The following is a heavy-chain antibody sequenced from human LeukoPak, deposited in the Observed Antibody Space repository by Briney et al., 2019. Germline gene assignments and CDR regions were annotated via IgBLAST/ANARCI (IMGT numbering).Heavy chain of an antibody. D-gene: IGHD6-19*01. CDR3: ARAKSVAGTFDY. CDR2: INPSGDGT. V-gene: IGHV1-46*01. J-gene: IGHJ4*02. Sequence: GASVKVSCKASGYTFTNYHIHWVRQAPGQGPEWMGIINPSGDGTNYAQQFQGRVTMTRDTSTSTVYMELSSLRYDDAAMYYCARAKSVAGTFDYWGQGTLVTVSS. CDR1: GYTFTNYH.